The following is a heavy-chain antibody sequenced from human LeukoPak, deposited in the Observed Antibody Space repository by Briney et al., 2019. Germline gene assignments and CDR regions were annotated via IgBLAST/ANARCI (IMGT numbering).Heavy chain of an antibody. CDR2: IYYSGST. D-gene: IGHD4-11*01. V-gene: IGHV4-59*08. Sequence: SETLSLTCTVSGGSISSYYWSWIRQPPGKGLEWIGYIYYSGSTNYNPSLKSRVTISVDTSKNQFSLKLSSVTAADTAVYYCARLGKTTVSSYYYYYYMDVWGKGTTVTVSS. CDR3: ARLGKTTVSSYYYYYYMDV. CDR1: GGSISSYY. J-gene: IGHJ6*03.